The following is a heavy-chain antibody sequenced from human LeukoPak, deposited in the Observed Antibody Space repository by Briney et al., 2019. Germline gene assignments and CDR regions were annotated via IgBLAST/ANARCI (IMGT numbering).Heavy chain of an antibody. Sequence: SETLSLTCTVSGGSISSYYWSWIRQPPGKGLEWIGYIYYSGSTYYNPSLKSRVTISVDRSKNQFSLKLSSVTAADTAVYYCARGIAAASIWFDPWGQGTLVTASS. D-gene: IGHD6-13*01. V-gene: IGHV4-59*12. J-gene: IGHJ5*02. CDR3: ARGIAAASIWFDP. CDR2: IYYSGST. CDR1: GGSISSYY.